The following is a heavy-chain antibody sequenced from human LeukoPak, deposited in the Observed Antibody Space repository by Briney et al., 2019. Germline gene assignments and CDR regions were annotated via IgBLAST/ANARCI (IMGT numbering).Heavy chain of an antibody. CDR2: INPSGGST. D-gene: IGHD6-6*01. J-gene: IGHJ4*02. CDR1: GYTFTSYY. CDR3: ARDPEIAARPYYFDY. V-gene: IGHV1-46*01. Sequence: ASVKVSCKASGYTFTSYYMHWVRQAPGQGLEWMGIINPSGGSTSYAQKFQGRVTMTRDTSTSTVYMELSSLRSEDTAVYYCARDPEIAARPYYFDYWGQGTLVTVSS.